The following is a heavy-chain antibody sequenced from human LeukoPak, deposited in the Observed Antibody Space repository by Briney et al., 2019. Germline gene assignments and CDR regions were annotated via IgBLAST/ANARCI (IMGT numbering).Heavy chain of an antibody. CDR3: TSPETSTCYKCFDT. J-gene: IGHJ5*02. V-gene: IGHV3-11*01. Sequence: SGGSLRLSCTVSLNIYNICYVMGIRQTPGKGLEWIANIGTDGSSENYADSAKGRFTLSRENARNSLFLQMSSQRVEEPEDQFWTSPETSTCYKCFDTWGQGTLVTVAS. D-gene: IGHD5-24*01. CDR1: LNIYNICY. CDR2: IGTDGSSE.